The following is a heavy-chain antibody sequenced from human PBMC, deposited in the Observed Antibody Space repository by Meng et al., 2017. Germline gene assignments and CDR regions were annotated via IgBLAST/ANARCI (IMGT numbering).Heavy chain of an antibody. D-gene: IGHD3-10*01. CDR3: ASLTGWFDP. CDR2: IIPIFGTA. J-gene: IGHJ5*02. V-gene: IGHV1-69*06. CDR1: GGTFSSYA. Sequence: QVPVRQVGVVVQKPGPSVKVSCMALGGTFSSYAISWVRQAPGQGLEWMGGIIPIFGTANYAQKFQGRVKITADKSTSTAYMELSSLRSEDTAVYYCASLTGWFDPWGQGTLVTVSS.